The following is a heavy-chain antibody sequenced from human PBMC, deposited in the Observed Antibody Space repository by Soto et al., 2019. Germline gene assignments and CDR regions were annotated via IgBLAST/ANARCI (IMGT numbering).Heavy chain of an antibody. CDR1: GGSFSGYY. CDR2: INHSGST. CDR3: AREKGWRFWEWSPLYYMDV. Sequence: SETLSLTCAVYGGSFSGYYWSWIRQPPGKGLEWIGEINHSGSTNYNPSLKSRVTISVDTSKNQFSLKLSSVTAADTAVYYCAREKGWRFWEWSPLYYMDVWGKGTTVTVSS. D-gene: IGHD3-3*01. V-gene: IGHV4-34*01. J-gene: IGHJ6*03.